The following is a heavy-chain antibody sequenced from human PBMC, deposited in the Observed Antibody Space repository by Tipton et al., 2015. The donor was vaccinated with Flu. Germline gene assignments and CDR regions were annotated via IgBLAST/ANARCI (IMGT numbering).Heavy chain of an antibody. J-gene: IGHJ5*02. CDR3: ARGGLFYDFWSGYHDNWFDP. Sequence: TLSLTCAVYGGSFSGYYWSWIRQPPGKGLEWIGEINHSGSTNYNPSLKSRVTISVDTSKNQFSLKLSSVTAADTAVYYCARGGLFYDFWSGYHDNWFDPWGQGTLVTVSS. CDR1: GGSFSGYY. D-gene: IGHD3-3*01. V-gene: IGHV4-34*01. CDR2: INHSGST.